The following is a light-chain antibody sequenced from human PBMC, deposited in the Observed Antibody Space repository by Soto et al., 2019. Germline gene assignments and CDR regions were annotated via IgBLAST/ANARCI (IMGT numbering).Light chain of an antibody. V-gene: IGKV3-20*01. Sequence: DIVLTQSPGTLSLSPGERATLSCRASQSVNSSYLAWYQQKPGQAPRLLIYGASSRATAIPDRFSGSGSGTDFTLTISRLEPKDFAVYYCQQYGRSPPMYTFGRGTKLEIK. CDR2: GAS. J-gene: IGKJ2*01. CDR1: QSVNSSY. CDR3: QQYGRSPPMYT.